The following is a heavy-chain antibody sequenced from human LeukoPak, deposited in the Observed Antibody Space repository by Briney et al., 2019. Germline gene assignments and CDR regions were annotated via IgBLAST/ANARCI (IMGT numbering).Heavy chain of an antibody. D-gene: IGHD6-13*01. CDR2: IIPIFGTA. V-gene: IGHV1-69*01. CDR3: ARDPGAAAGRGTGFDY. Sequence: GASVKVSCKASGGTFSSYAISWVRQAPGQGLEWMGGIIPIFGTANYAQKFQGRVTITADESTSTAYMELSSLRPEDTAVYYCARDPGAAAGRGTGFDYWGQGTLVTVSS. J-gene: IGHJ4*02. CDR1: GGTFSSYA.